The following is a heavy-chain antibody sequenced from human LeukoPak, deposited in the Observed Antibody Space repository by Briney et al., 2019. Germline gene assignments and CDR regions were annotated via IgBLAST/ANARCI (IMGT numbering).Heavy chain of an antibody. CDR1: GFTFSSYA. Sequence: GGSLRLSCAASGFTFSSYAMSWVRQAPGKGLEWVSAISGSGGSTYYADSVKGRFTTSRDNSKNTLYLQMNSLRAEDTAVYYCAKVPAKGYCTNGVCYFDYWGQGTLVTVSS. D-gene: IGHD2-8*01. CDR3: AKVPAKGYCTNGVCYFDY. CDR2: ISGSGGST. J-gene: IGHJ4*02. V-gene: IGHV3-23*01.